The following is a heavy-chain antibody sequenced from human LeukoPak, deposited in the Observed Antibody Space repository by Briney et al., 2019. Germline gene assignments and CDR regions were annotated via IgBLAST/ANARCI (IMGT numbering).Heavy chain of an antibody. CDR3: ARQTGSGLFILP. V-gene: IGHV4-39*01. Sequence: WVRQPPGKGLEWIGSIHYSGNTYYNASLKSQVSISIDTSKNQFSLRLTSVTAADTAVYYCARQTGSGLFILPGGQGTLVTVSS. D-gene: IGHD3/OR15-3a*01. J-gene: IGHJ4*02. CDR2: IHYSGNT.